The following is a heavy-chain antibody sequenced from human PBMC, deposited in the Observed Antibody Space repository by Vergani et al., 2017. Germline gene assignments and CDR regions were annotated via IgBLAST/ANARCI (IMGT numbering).Heavy chain of an antibody. CDR3: AREAPLDGDNDAFDI. CDR1: GFTFSSYE. V-gene: IGHV3-48*03. Sequence: EVQLVESGGGLVQPGGSLRLSCAASGFTFSSYEMNWVRQAPGKGLEWVSYISSSGSTIYYADSVKGRFTISRDKAKNSLYLQMNSLRAEDTAVYYCAREAPLDGDNDAFDIWGQGTMVTVSS. D-gene: IGHD4-17*01. CDR2: ISSSGSTI. J-gene: IGHJ3*02.